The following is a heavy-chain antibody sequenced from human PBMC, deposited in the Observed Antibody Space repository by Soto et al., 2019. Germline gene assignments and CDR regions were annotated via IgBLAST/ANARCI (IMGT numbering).Heavy chain of an antibody. CDR1: GYIFTSYY. D-gene: IGHD5-18*01. Sequence: QVQLVQSGAEVKKPGASVMLSCKPSGYIFTSYYIHWVRQAPGQGLEWMGIINPSGGGTTYAQKFQGRVTMTRDTSTSTVYMELSSLRSEDTAVYYCARARPKGYSYDAYWGQGTLVTVSS. CDR2: INPSGGGT. V-gene: IGHV1-46*01. CDR3: ARARPKGYSYDAY. J-gene: IGHJ4*02.